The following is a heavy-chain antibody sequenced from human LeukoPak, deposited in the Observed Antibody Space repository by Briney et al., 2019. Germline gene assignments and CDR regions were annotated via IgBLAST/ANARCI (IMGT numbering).Heavy chain of an antibody. Sequence: GGSLRLSCAASGFTFSSYGMSWVRQAPGKGLEWVSAISGSGGSTYYADSVKGRFTISRDNSKNTLYLQMNSLRAEDTAVYYCTRQRRDGYNTHWYFDLWGRGTLVTVSS. CDR2: ISGSGGST. J-gene: IGHJ2*01. CDR1: GFTFSSYG. CDR3: TRQRRDGYNTHWYFDL. D-gene: IGHD5-24*01. V-gene: IGHV3-23*01.